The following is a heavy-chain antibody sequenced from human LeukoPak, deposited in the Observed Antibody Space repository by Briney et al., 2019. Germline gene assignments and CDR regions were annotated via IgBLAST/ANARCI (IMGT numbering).Heavy chain of an antibody. D-gene: IGHD3-16*01. CDR2: IHYSENT. CDR1: GGSISNYY. CDR3: ARHGTLGLFDS. V-gene: IGHV4-59*08. Sequence: SETLSLTCTVSGGSISNYYWSWIRQPPGKGLEWIGYIHYSENTNYNPSLKNRVTMSVDTSKNQFSLKLSSVTAADTAVYYCARHGTLGLFDSWGQGTLVSVSS. J-gene: IGHJ4*02.